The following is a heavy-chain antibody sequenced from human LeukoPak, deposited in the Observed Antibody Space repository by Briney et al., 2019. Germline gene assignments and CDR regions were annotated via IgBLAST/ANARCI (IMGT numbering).Heavy chain of an antibody. CDR3: ARKGITMVRGVNYYMDV. Sequence: ASVKVSCKASGYTFTSYDINWVRQATGQGLEWMGWMNPNSGNTGYAQKFQGRVTMTRNTSISTAYMELSSLRSEDTAVYYCARKGITMVRGVNYYMDVWAKGPRSPSP. CDR1: GYTFTSYD. J-gene: IGHJ6*03. CDR2: MNPNSGNT. V-gene: IGHV1-8*01. D-gene: IGHD3-10*01.